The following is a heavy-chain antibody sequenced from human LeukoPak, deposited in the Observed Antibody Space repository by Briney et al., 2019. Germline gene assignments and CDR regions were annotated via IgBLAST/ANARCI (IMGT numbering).Heavy chain of an antibody. V-gene: IGHV3-23*01. CDR3: ARRRDGYNEHIDY. Sequence: GGSLRLSCAASGFTFSSYAMSWVRQAPGKGLEWVSAISGSGGSTYYADSVKGRFTISRDNSKNTLYLQMNSLRAEDTAVYYCARRRDGYNEHIDYWGQGTLATVSS. D-gene: IGHD5-24*01. CDR2: ISGSGGST. CDR1: GFTFSSYA. J-gene: IGHJ4*02.